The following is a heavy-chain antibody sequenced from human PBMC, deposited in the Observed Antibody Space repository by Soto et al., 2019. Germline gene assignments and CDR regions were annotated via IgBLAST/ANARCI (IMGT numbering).Heavy chain of an antibody. J-gene: IGHJ6*02. D-gene: IGHD3-22*01. Sequence: ESLKISCKASGYSFTSYWIGWVRQMPGKGLEWMGIIYPGDSHTRYSPSFQGQVSISADRSTSIAYLQWSSLKAADTAMYYCVRHNYYDSSGYGYYYYAMDVWGQGTTVTVSS. CDR2: IYPGDSHT. CDR1: GYSFTSYW. CDR3: VRHNYYDSSGYGYYYYAMDV. V-gene: IGHV5-51*01.